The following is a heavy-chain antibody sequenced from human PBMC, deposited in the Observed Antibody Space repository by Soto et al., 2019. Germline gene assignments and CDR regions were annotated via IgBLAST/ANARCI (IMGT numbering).Heavy chain of an antibody. CDR1: GGSISSYY. Sequence: SETLSLTCTVSGGSISSYYWSWIRQPPGKGLEWIGYIYYSGSTNYNPSLKSRVTISVDTSKNQFSLKLSSVTAADTAVYYCASQYYDFWSGPVEYFQHWGQGTLVTVS. D-gene: IGHD3-3*01. V-gene: IGHV4-59*08. J-gene: IGHJ1*01. CDR2: IYYSGST. CDR3: ASQYYDFWSGPVEYFQH.